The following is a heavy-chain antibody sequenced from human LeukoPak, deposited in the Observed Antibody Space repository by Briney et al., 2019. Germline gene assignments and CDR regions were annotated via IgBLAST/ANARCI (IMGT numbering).Heavy chain of an antibody. D-gene: IGHD3-10*01. J-gene: IGHJ6*04. CDR3: ARDKGAPMVRGVYGMDV. V-gene: IGHV1-18*04. CDR2: ISAYNGNT. CDR1: GYTFTSYG. Sequence: GASVKVSCKASGYTFTSYGISWVRQAPGQGLEWMGWISAYNGNTNYAQKLQGRVTMTTDTSTSTAYMELRSLRSDDTAVYYCARDKGAPMVRGVYGMDVRGKGTTVTVSS.